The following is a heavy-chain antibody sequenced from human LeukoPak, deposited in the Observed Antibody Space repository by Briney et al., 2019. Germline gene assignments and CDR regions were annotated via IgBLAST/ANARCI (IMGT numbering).Heavy chain of an antibody. V-gene: IGHV1-18*01. D-gene: IGHD3-3*01. CDR3: ARDQYYDFSSGYSSWFDP. CDR2: ISAYNGNT. Sequence: ASVKVSCKASGYTFTSYGICWVRQALGQGREWMGWISAYNGNTNYAQKLQGRVTMTTDTSTSTAYMEMRSLRSDDTAVYYCARDQYYDFSSGYSSWFDPWGQGTLVTVSS. J-gene: IGHJ5*02. CDR1: GYTFTSYG.